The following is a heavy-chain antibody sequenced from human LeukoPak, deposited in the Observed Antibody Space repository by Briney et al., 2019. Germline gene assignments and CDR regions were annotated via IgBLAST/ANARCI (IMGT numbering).Heavy chain of an antibody. Sequence: GASVKVSCKASGGTFSSYAISWVRQAPGQGLEWMGGIIPIFGTANYAQKFQGRVTITADKSTSTAYMELSSLRSEDTAVYYCARGLSRVVVVVAATAYYYYGMDVWGKGTTVTDSS. V-gene: IGHV1-69*06. J-gene: IGHJ6*04. CDR3: ARGLSRVVVVVAATAYYYYGMDV. CDR2: IIPIFGTA. D-gene: IGHD2-15*01. CDR1: GGTFSSYA.